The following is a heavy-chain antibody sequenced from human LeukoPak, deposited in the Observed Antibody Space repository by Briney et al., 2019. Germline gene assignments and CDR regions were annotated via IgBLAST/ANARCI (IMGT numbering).Heavy chain of an antibody. CDR2: IYHSGST. CDR3: ARGPGDYEDY. J-gene: IGHJ4*02. Sequence: KASQTLSLTCAVSGGSISSGGYSWSWIRQPPGKGLEWIGYIYHSGSTYYNPSLKSRVTISVDKSKNQFSLKLSSVTAADTAVYYCARGPGDYEDYWGQGTLVTVSS. D-gene: IGHD4-17*01. CDR1: GGSISSGGYS. V-gene: IGHV4-30-2*01.